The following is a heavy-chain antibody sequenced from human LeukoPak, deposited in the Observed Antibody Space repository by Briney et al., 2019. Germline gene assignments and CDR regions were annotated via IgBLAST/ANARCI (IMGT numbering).Heavy chain of an antibody. D-gene: IGHD6-19*01. Sequence: PSETLSLTCTVSGGSISSGDYYWSWIRQPPGKGLEWIGYIYYSGSTYYNPSLKSRVTISVDTSKNQFSLKLSSVTAAGTAVYYCARVWDSSGWYLDYWGQGTLVTVSS. V-gene: IGHV4-30-4*08. CDR3: ARVWDSSGWYLDY. CDR2: IYYSGST. CDR1: GGSISSGDYY. J-gene: IGHJ4*02.